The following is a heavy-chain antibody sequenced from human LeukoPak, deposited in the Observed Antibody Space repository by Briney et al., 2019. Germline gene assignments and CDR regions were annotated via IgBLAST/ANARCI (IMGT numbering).Heavy chain of an antibody. Sequence: ASVKVSCKASGYTFIGYYMHWVRQAPGQGLEWMGWINPNSGGTNYAQKFQGRVTMTRDTSISTAYMELSRLRSDDTAVYYCARAQRRVVAATSVMTTEHWGQGTLVTVSS. D-gene: IGHD2-15*01. CDR1: GYTFIGYY. CDR3: ARAQRRVVAATSVMTTEH. CDR2: INPNSGGT. J-gene: IGHJ1*01. V-gene: IGHV1-2*02.